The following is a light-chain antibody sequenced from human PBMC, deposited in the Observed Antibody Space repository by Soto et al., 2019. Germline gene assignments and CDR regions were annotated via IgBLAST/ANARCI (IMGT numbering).Light chain of an antibody. Sequence: DIQMTQSPSSVSASVGDRVTITCRAGQGISSFLAWYQQKPGKAPKLLIYAASTLQSGVPSRFSGSGSGTDFTLTISSLQPEDFATYFCQQLNSYPITFGQVTRLEIK. J-gene: IGKJ5*01. V-gene: IGKV1-9*01. CDR2: AAS. CDR1: QGISSF. CDR3: QQLNSYPIT.